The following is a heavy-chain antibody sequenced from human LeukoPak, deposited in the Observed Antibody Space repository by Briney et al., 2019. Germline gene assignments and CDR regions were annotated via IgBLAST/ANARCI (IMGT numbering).Heavy chain of an antibody. CDR3: ARGDGDFSFDY. J-gene: IGHJ4*02. D-gene: IGHD4-17*01. Sequence: PSETLSLTCIVSGGSISSGGYYWSWIRQPPGKGLEWIGYIYYSGSTYYNPSLKSRVTISVDTSKNHFSLKLSSVTAADTAVYYCARGDGDFSFDYWGQGTLVTVSS. V-gene: IGHV4-30-4*01. CDR1: GGSISSGGYY. CDR2: IYYSGST.